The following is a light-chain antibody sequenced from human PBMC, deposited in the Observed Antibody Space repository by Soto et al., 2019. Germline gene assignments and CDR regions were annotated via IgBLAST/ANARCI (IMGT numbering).Light chain of an antibody. CDR3: QQSYSTPYT. J-gene: IGKJ2*01. CDR2: APS. V-gene: IGKV1-8*01. Sequence: AIRMTQSPSSFSASTGDRVTITCRASQGISSYLAWYQQKPGKAPKLLIYAPSTLQSGVPSRFSGSGSGTDFTLTINNLQPEDFATYYCQQSYSTPYTFGQGTKLEIK. CDR1: QGISSY.